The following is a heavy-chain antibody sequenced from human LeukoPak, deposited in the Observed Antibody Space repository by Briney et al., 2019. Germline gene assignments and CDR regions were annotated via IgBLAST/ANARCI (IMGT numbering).Heavy chain of an antibody. Sequence: GGSRKLSCAASGYTFNNYEMNWVRQAQGKGMEWLASIIGSGTPTQHADSVRGRFTLSRDHAKHSLYLQMNSLRADDPAVYYSVSVRVDTYSGDNLFDPSGEGTLVTVSS. CDR1: GYTFNNYE. CDR3: VSVRVDTYSGDNLFDP. J-gene: IGHJ5*02. D-gene: IGHD5-18*01. CDR2: IIGSGTPT. V-gene: IGHV3-48*03.